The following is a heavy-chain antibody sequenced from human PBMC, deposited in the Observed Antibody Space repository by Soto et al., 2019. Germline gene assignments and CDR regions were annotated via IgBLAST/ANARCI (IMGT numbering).Heavy chain of an antibody. CDR1: GGSISSGDYY. CDR2: IYYSGST. V-gene: IGHV4-30-4*01. CDR3: ARDPYTYYDFWSGQSCGMDV. J-gene: IGHJ6*02. Sequence: TLSLTCTVSGGSISSGDYYGSWIRQPPGKGLEWIGYIYYSGSTYYNPSLKSRVTISVDTSKNQFSLKLSSVTAADTAVYYCARDPYTYYDFWSGQSCGMDVWGQGTTVTVSS. D-gene: IGHD3-3*01.